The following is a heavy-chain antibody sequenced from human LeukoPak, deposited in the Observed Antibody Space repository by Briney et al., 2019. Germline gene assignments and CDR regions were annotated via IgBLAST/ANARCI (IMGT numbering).Heavy chain of an antibody. J-gene: IGHJ4*02. CDR3: AKISRYDILTGQPYFDY. D-gene: IGHD3-9*01. Sequence: GGSRRLSCAASGFTFSSYAMSWVRQAPGKGLEWVSAISGSGGSTYYADSVKGRFTISRDNSKKTLYLQMNSLRAEDTAVYYCAKISRYDILTGQPYFDYWGQGTLGTVSS. CDR2: ISGSGGST. V-gene: IGHV3-23*01. CDR1: GFTFSSYA.